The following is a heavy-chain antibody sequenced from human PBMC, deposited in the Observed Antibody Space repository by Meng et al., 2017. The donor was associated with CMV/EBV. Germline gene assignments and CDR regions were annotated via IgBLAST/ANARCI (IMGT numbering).Heavy chain of an antibody. CDR2: INPSGGST. D-gene: IGHD2-2*01. V-gene: IGHV1-46*01. J-gene: IGHJ2*01. CDR3: ARSGSTTSQQPGYFDL. CDR1: GYTLSQYW. Sequence: GYTLSQYWMHWVRQAPGQGLEWVGIINPSGGSTTYAQKFQGRVVLTRDTSTSTVYMDLSSLRSEDRAVYYCARSGSTTSQQPGYFDLWGRGTLVTVSS.